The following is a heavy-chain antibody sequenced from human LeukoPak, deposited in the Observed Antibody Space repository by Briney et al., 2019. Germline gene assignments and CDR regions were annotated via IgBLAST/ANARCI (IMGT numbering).Heavy chain of an antibody. Sequence: GGALRLSCAASGFTFSSSWMHWVRQAPGKGLVWVSRITRDGSSTTYADSVKGRFTTSRDNAKNTLYLQMDSLRYDDTAVYYCARDPGYESWCPFWGGMDVWGNGTTVIVSS. CDR2: ITRDGSST. D-gene: IGHD3-16*01. V-gene: IGHV3-74*01. CDR1: GFTFSSSW. CDR3: ARDPGYESWCPFWGGMDV. J-gene: IGHJ6*04.